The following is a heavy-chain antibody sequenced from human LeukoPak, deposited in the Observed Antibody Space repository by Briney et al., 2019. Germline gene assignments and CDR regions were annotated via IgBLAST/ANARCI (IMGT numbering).Heavy chain of an antibody. CDR1: GFTFSDYY. CDR3: ARHRSYSSGWTLGH. Sequence: GGSLRLSCAASGFTFSDYYMSWIRQAPGKGLEWVSYIGSSDSTIYYADSVKGRFTISRDNAKNPVYLQMSSLRAEDTAVYYCARHRSYSSGWTLGHWGQGTLVTVSS. V-gene: IGHV3-11*04. J-gene: IGHJ4*02. CDR2: IGSSDSTI. D-gene: IGHD6-19*01.